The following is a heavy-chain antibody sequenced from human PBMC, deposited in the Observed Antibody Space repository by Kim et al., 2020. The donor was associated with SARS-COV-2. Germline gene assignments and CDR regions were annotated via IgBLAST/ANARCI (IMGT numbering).Heavy chain of an antibody. J-gene: IGHJ5*02. D-gene: IGHD2-2*01. CDR3: ARAGDDIVVVPAAMDWFDP. Sequence: SRVTISVDTSKNQFSLKLSSVTAADTAVYYCARAGDDIVVVPAAMDWFDPWGQGTLVTVSS. V-gene: IGHV4-59*01.